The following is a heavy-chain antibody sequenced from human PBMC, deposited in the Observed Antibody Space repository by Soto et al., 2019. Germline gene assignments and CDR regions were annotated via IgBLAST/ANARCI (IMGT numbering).Heavy chain of an antibody. CDR2: ILYDGSNK. Sequence: QVQLVESGGGVVQPGTSLRLSCAASGFTFSNYGMHWVRQTPGKGLEWVALILYDGSNKYYADSVKGRFIISRDNSKNTLYLQVSSLRAEDTAVYYCAKSRDAYNFYFYYGMDVWGQGTSVTVSS. D-gene: IGHD1-1*01. V-gene: IGHV3-30*18. CDR3: AKSRDAYNFYFYYGMDV. CDR1: GFTFSNYG. J-gene: IGHJ6*02.